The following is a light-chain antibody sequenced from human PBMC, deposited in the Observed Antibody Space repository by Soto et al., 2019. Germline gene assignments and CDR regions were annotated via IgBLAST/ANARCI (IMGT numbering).Light chain of an antibody. V-gene: IGKV1-27*01. CDR2: AAS. CDR1: QGISNY. CDR3: QQSYSTPPWT. Sequence: IQMTQFPSSLSASFGDRVTITCRASQGISNYLAWYQQKPGKVPKLLIYAASTLQSGVPSRFSGSGSGTDFTLTISSLQPEDVATYYCQQSYSTPPWTFGQGTKVDIK. J-gene: IGKJ1*01.